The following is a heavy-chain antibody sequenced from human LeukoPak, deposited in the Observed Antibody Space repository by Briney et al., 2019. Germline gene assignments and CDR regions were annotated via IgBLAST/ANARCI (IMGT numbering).Heavy chain of an antibody. CDR1: GFTFSSYG. CDR3: ARDNCYEKALDY. Sequence: GGSLRLSCAASGFTFSSYGMHWVRQAPGKGLEWVAVIWYDGSNKYYADSVKGRFTISRDNSKNTLYLQMNSLRAEDTAVYYCARDNCYEKALDYWGQGTLVTVSS. CDR2: IWYDGSNK. D-gene: IGHD2-21*01. V-gene: IGHV3-33*01. J-gene: IGHJ4*02.